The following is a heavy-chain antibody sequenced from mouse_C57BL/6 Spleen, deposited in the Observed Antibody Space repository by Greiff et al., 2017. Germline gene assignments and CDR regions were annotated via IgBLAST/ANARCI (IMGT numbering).Heavy chain of an antibody. CDR1: GYTFTSYW. J-gene: IGHJ2*01. V-gene: IGHV1-69*01. Sequence: QVQLQQSGAELVMPGASVKLSCKASGYTFTSYWMHWVKQRPGQGLEWIGEIDPSDSYTNYNQKFKGKSTLTVDKSSSTAYMQLSSLTSEDSAVYYCARSPVVAPVDYWGQGTTLTVSS. CDR3: ARSPVVAPVDY. D-gene: IGHD1-1*01. CDR2: IDPSDSYT.